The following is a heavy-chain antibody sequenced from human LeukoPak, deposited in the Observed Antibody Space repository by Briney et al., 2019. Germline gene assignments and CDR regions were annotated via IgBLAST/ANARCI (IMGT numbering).Heavy chain of an antibody. V-gene: IGHV1-69*05. CDR3: ARMYYYGSGSYSNSAHFDY. CDR2: IIPIFGTA. Sequence: SVKVSCKASGGTFSSYAISWVPQAPRQRLEWMGGIIPIFGTANYAQKLQGRVTNTTDESTSTAYMELSSLRSEDTAVYYCARMYYYGSGSYSNSAHFDYWGQGTLVTVSS. J-gene: IGHJ4*02. D-gene: IGHD3-10*01. CDR1: GGTFSSYA.